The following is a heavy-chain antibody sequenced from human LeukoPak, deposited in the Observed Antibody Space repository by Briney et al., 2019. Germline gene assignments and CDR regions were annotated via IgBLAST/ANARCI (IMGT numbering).Heavy chain of an antibody. V-gene: IGHV3-21*01. J-gene: IGHJ4*02. CDR3: ARGRGNYDILQQE. CDR2: ISSSSSYI. D-gene: IGHD3-9*01. Sequence: GRSLRLSCAASGFTFSSYSMNWVRQAPGRGLEWVSSISSSSSYIYYAESVKGRFTIYRDNAKNSLYLQMNSLRAEDTAVYYCARGRGNYDILQQEWGQGTLVTVSS. CDR1: GFTFSSYS.